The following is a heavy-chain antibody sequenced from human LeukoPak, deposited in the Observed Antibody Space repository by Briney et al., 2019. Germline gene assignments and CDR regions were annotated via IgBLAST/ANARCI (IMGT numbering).Heavy chain of an antibody. J-gene: IGHJ5*02. Sequence: GGTLRLSCAASGFTFSSYGMSWVRQAPGKGLEWVSAISGSGGSTYYADSVKGRFTISRDNSKNTLYLQMNSLRAEDTAVYYCARCSSGSYSWFDPWGQGTLVTVSS. CDR1: GFTFSSYG. CDR3: ARCSSGSYSWFDP. CDR2: ISGSGGST. D-gene: IGHD3-10*01. V-gene: IGHV3-23*01.